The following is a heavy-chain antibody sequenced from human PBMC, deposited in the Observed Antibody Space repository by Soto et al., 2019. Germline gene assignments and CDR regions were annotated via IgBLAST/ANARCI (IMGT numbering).Heavy chain of an antibody. CDR1: GDSISSSRYS. CDR3: AREVVGATTKTGMRIDY. V-gene: IGHV4-39*02. CDR2: IYYSGST. J-gene: IGHJ4*02. Sequence: SETLSLTCTVSGDSISSSRYSWGWIRQPPGKGLEWIGSIYYSGSTYYNPSLKSRVTISVDTSKNQFSLKLSSVTAADTAVYYCAREVVGATTKTGMRIDYWGQGTLVTVSS. D-gene: IGHD1-26*01.